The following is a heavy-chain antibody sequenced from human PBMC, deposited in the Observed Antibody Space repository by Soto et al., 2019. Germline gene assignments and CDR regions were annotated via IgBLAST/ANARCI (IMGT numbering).Heavy chain of an antibody. CDR2: ISYDGSNK. Sequence: PGGSLRLSCAASGFTFSSYAMHWVRQAPGKGLEWVAVISYDGSNKYYADSVKGRFTISRDNAKNSLSLQMNSLRAEDTAVYYCARKLGVCGDTCYYAFDIWGQGTMVTVSS. J-gene: IGHJ3*02. D-gene: IGHD2-15*01. V-gene: IGHV3-30-3*01. CDR1: GFTFSSYA. CDR3: ARKLGVCGDTCYYAFDI.